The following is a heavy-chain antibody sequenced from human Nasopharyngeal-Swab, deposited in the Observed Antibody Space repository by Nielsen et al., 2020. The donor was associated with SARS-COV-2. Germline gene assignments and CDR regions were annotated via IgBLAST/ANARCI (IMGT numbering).Heavy chain of an antibody. CDR1: GFTFSSYS. J-gene: IGHJ6*03. CDR2: ISSSSSYI. D-gene: IGHD1-1*01. Sequence: GESLKISCAASGFTFSSYSMNWVRQAPGKGLEWVSSISSSSSYIYYADSVKGRFTISRDNAKNSLSLQMNSLRAEDTAVYYCARDRTNDYYYYMDVWGKGTTVTVSS. V-gene: IGHV3-21*01. CDR3: ARDRTNDYYYYMDV.